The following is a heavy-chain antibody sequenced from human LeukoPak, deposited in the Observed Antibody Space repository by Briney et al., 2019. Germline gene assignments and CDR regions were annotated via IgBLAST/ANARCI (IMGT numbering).Heavy chain of an antibody. CDR1: GGSFSGYY. Sequence: SETLSLTCAVYGGSFSGYYWSWIRQPPGKGLEWIGEINHSGSTNYNPSLKSRVAISVDTSKNQFSLKLSSVTAADTAVYYCARDKVPAARYYYYYGMDVWGQGTTVTVSS. CDR2: INHSGST. J-gene: IGHJ6*02. D-gene: IGHD2-2*01. V-gene: IGHV4-34*01. CDR3: ARDKVPAARYYYYYGMDV.